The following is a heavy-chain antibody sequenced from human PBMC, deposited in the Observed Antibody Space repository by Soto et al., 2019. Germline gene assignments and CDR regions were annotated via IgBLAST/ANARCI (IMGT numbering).Heavy chain of an antibody. V-gene: IGHV3-30*18. D-gene: IGHD3-16*01. CDR2: ISYDGSNK. CDR3: AKGEEGGAYYGMDV. J-gene: IGHJ6*02. CDR1: GFTFSKYG. Sequence: GGSLRLSCAASGFTFSKYGMHWVRQAPGKGLEWVAVISYDGSNKYYADSVKGRFTISRDKSTNTLYVQMNSLRVEDTAVYYCAKGEEGGAYYGMDVWGQGTTVTVSS.